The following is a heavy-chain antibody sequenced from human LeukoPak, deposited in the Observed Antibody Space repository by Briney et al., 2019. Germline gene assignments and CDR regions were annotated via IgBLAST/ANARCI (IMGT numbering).Heavy chain of an antibody. CDR1: GFTFSSYG. J-gene: IGHJ6*03. CDR3: ARAVRDYMDV. Sequence: GGSLRLSCAASGFTFSSYGMHWVRQAPGKGLEGVAVIWYDGSNKYYADSVKGRFTISRDNSKNTLYLQMNSLRAENTAVYYCARAVRDYMDVWGKGTTVTVSS. D-gene: IGHD6-6*01. CDR2: IWYDGSNK. V-gene: IGHV3-33*01.